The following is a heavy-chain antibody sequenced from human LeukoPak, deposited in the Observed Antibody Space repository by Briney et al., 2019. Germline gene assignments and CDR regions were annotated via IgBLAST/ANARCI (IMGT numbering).Heavy chain of an antibody. CDR2: IYHSGST. Sequence: SETLSLTCIVSGYSISSAYYWGWIRQPPGKGLEWIGNIYHSGSTYYNPSLKSRVTISVDTSKNQFSLKLSSVTAADTAVYYCARAKPYYDFWNGYTSQIDYWGQGTLVTVSS. J-gene: IGHJ4*02. CDR1: GYSISSAYY. D-gene: IGHD3-3*01. CDR3: ARAKPYYDFWNGYTSQIDY. V-gene: IGHV4-38-2*02.